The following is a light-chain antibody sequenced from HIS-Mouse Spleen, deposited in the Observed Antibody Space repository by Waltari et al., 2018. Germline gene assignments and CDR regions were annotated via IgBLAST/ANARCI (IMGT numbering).Light chain of an antibody. CDR3: QSADSSGTYVV. CDR2: KDS. J-gene: IGLJ2*01. CDR1: ALPKQY. V-gene: IGLV3-25*03. Sequence: SYELTQPPSVSVSPGQTARLTCSGAALPKQYAYWYQQKPGQAPLLVIYKDSERPSGIPERFSGSSSGTTVTLTISGVQAEDEADYYCQSADSSGTYVVFGGGTKLTVL.